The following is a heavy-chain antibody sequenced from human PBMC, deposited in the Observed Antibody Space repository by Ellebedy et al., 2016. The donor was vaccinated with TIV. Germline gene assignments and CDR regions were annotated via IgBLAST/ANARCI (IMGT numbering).Heavy chain of an antibody. Sequence: MPSETLSLTCTVSGGSISRYYWSWIRQPPGKGLEWIGYIYYSGSTNYNPSLRSRVTMSLDTSKTQFSLRLSSVTAADTAVYYCARLTYDYGDLSIDYWGQGTLVTVSS. J-gene: IGHJ4*02. CDR1: GGSISRYY. CDR2: IYYSGST. V-gene: IGHV4-59*08. CDR3: ARLTYDYGDLSIDY. D-gene: IGHD4-17*01.